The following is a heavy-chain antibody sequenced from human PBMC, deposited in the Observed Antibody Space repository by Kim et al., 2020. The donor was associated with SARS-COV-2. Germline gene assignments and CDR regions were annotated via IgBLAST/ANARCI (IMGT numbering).Heavy chain of an antibody. Sequence: KFQGRVTMTRDTSTSTVYMELSSLRSEDTAVYYCARDRGSYPYYYYGMDVWGQGTTVTVSS. J-gene: IGHJ6*02. CDR3: ARDRGSYPYYYYGMDV. V-gene: IGHV1-46*01. D-gene: IGHD3-16*02.